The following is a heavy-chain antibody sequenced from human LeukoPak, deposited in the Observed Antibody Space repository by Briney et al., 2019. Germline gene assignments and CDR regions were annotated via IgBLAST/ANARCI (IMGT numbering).Heavy chain of an antibody. V-gene: IGHV3-30*19. CDR3: AENHKAVTISGVPSQGY. D-gene: IGHD3-3*01. CDR1: GFTFSDFG. J-gene: IGHJ4*02. CDR2: IAYDGSKK. Sequence: GGSLRLSCAASGFTFSDFGMHWVRQAPGKGLEWVAFIAYDGSKKYYAESVKGRFTISRDDSRNTLYLQMSALKTEDTAVYYCAENHKAVTISGVPSQGYWGQGTLVTVSS.